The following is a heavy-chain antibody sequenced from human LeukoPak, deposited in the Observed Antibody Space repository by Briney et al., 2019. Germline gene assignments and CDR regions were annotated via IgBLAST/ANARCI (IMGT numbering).Heavy chain of an antibody. CDR2: IYYSGTT. CDR3: ARVESDAFDI. D-gene: IGHD1-1*01. CDR1: GGSISRYF. V-gene: IGHV4-59*01. Sequence: SETLSLTCTVSGGSISRYFWSWIRQPPGKGLEWIGHIYYSGTTNYNPSLKSRVTVSVDMSKNQFSLKLRSVTAADTAVYYCARVESDAFDIWGQGTMVTVSS. J-gene: IGHJ3*02.